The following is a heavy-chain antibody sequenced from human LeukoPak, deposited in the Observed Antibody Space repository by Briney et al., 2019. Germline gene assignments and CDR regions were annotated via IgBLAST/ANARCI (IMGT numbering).Heavy chain of an antibody. Sequence: ASVKVPCKASGYTFTSYYMHWVRQAPGQGLEWMGIINPSGGSTSYAQKFQGRVTMTRDTSTSTVYMELSSLRSEDTAVYYCARSDDSSGPYGDYFDYWGQGTLVAVSS. D-gene: IGHD3-22*01. CDR2: INPSGGST. CDR1: GYTFTSYY. V-gene: IGHV1-46*01. CDR3: ARSDDSSGPYGDYFDY. J-gene: IGHJ4*02.